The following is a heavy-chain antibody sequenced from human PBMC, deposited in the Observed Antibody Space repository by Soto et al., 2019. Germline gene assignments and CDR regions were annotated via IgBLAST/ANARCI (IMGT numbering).Heavy chain of an antibody. CDR3: AKHGGYCSGRSCEDYGMDV. D-gene: IGHD2-15*01. CDR1: GFTFSSYG. CDR2: ISYDGSNK. V-gene: IGHV3-30*18. Sequence: GGSLRLSCAASGFTFSSYGMHWVRQAPGKGLEWVAVISYDGSNKYYADSVKGRFTTSRDNSKNTLYLQMNSLRAEDTAVYYCAKHGGYCSGRSCEDYGMDVWGQGTTVTVSS. J-gene: IGHJ6*02.